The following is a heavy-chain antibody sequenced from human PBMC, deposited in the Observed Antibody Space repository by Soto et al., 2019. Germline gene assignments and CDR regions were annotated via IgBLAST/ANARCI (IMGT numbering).Heavy chain of an antibody. CDR2: IIPIFGTA. J-gene: IGHJ5*02. Sequence: QVQLVQSGAEVKQPGSSVKVSCKASGGTFSSYAISWVRQAPGQGLEWMGGIIPIFGTANYAQKFQGRVTITADKSTSTAYMELSSLRSEDTAVYYCARSRVDCSSTSCPPGSWFDPWGQGTLVTVSS. CDR3: ARSRVDCSSTSCPPGSWFDP. D-gene: IGHD2-2*01. CDR1: GGTFSSYA. V-gene: IGHV1-69*06.